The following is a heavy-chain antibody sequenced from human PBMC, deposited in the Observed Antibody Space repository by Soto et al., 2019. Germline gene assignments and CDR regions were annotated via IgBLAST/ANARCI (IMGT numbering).Heavy chain of an antibody. Sequence: GGSLRLSCTGSGFAFSSHPMSWVRQAPERGLEWVSGISDGGDLTYNADSVRGRFTISRDSSKNTLFLQMNSLRVEDTAVYYCARRAFGSSRSFDIWGQGTMVTVSS. D-gene: IGHD6-6*01. J-gene: IGHJ3*02. CDR1: GFAFSSHP. CDR3: ARRAFGSSRSFDI. CDR2: ISDGGDLT. V-gene: IGHV3-23*01.